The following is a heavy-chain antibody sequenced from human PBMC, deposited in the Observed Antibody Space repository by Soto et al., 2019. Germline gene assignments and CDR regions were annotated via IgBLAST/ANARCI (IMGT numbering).Heavy chain of an antibody. J-gene: IGHJ4*02. D-gene: IGHD2-15*01. CDR1: GGSISSSSYY. Sequence: SETLSLTCTVSGGSISSSSYYWGWIRQPPGKGLEWIGEIYYSGSTYNNPSLESRVTISVDTSKNQFSLKLSSVTAADTALYYCARGVRSGGSCTLDYWGQGMVVTVSS. CDR2: IYYSGST. V-gene: IGHV4-39*07. CDR3: ARGVRSGGSCTLDY.